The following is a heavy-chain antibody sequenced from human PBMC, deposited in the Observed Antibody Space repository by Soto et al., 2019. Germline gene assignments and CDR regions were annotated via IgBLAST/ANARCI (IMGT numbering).Heavy chain of an antibody. Sequence: ASVKVSCKASGYTFTSYGISWVRQAPGQGLEWMGWISAHNGNTNYAQKLQGRVTMTTDTSTSTAYMELRSLRSDDTAVYYCARSLLLWFGESQADFDYWGQGTLVTVSS. V-gene: IGHV1-18*01. D-gene: IGHD3-10*01. J-gene: IGHJ4*02. CDR3: ARSLLLWFGESQADFDY. CDR1: GYTFTSYG. CDR2: ISAHNGNT.